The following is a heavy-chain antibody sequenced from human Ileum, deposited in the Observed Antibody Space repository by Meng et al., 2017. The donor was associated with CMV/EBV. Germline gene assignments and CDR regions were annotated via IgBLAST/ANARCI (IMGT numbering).Heavy chain of an antibody. CDR2: IYYSGST. CDR3: ARASKRVRYYYGMDV. V-gene: IGHV4-59*12. CDR1: GGSISSYY. D-gene: IGHD3-10*01. J-gene: IGHJ6*02. Sequence: SETLSLTCTVSGGSISSYYWSWIRQPPGKGLEWIGYIYYSGSTNYNPSLKSRVTISVDTSKNQFSLKLSPVTAADTAVYYCARASKRVRYYYGMDVWGQGTTVTVSS.